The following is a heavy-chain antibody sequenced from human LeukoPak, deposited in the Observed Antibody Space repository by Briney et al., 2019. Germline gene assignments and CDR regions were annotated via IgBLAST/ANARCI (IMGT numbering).Heavy chain of an antibody. Sequence: GGSLRLSCVASGFTFSSYGIHWVRQAPGRGLEWVAFIWYDGSYKNYVDSVKGRFTISRDNSKNTLYRQMNSLRDEDTAVYYCARGAPLEYCGGDCSRLLDYWGQGTLVTVSS. J-gene: IGHJ4*02. CDR1: GFTFSSYG. V-gene: IGHV3-33*01. CDR2: IWYDGSYK. D-gene: IGHD2-21*02. CDR3: ARGAPLEYCGGDCSRLLDY.